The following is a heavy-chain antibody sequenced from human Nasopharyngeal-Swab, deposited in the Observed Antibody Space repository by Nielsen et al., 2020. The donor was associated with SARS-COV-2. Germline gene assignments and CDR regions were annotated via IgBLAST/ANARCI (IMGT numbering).Heavy chain of an antibody. Sequence: GLHFSSYTMHWVRQAPGKGLEWVAVISYDGSNKYYADSVKGRFTISRDNSKNTLYLQMNSLRAEDTAVYYCAKDGGLTTFPYYYYYGMDVWGQGTTVTVSS. CDR2: ISYDGSNK. CDR1: GLHFSSYT. CDR3: AKDGGLTTFPYYYYYGMDV. V-gene: IGHV3-30-3*02. J-gene: IGHJ6*02. D-gene: IGHD4/OR15-4a*01.